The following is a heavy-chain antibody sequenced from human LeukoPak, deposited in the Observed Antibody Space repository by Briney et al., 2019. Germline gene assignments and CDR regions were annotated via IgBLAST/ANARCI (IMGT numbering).Heavy chain of an antibody. CDR3: ARDDGDYDILTGYYYGDAFDI. D-gene: IGHD3-9*01. Sequence: GASVKVSCKASGYTFTSYGISWVRQAPRQGLEWMGWISAYNGNTNYAQKLQGRVTMTTDTSTSTAYMELRSLRSDDTAVYYCARDDGDYDILTGYYYGDAFDIWGQGTMVTVSS. CDR2: ISAYNGNT. V-gene: IGHV1-18*01. CDR1: GYTFTSYG. J-gene: IGHJ3*02.